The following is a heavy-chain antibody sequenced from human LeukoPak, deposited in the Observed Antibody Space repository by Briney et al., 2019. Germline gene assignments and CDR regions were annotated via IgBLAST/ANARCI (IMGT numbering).Heavy chain of an antibody. CDR1: GFTFGDNS. Sequence: GRSLRLSCTGSGFTFGDNSVGWFRQAPGKWLEWVGFIRSKANGATTEYAASVKGGITISRDDSKSIAYLHMNSLKTEDTAVYYCAAPSNWGRYGTFDVWGQGAMVTVSS. CDR3: AAPSNWGRYGTFDV. D-gene: IGHD7-27*01. CDR2: IRSKANGATT. J-gene: IGHJ3*01. V-gene: IGHV3-49*03.